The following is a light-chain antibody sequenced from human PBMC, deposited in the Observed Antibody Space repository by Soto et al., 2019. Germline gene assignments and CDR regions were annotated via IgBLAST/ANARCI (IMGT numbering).Light chain of an antibody. Sequence: QAVVTQPPSASGTPGQRVTISCSGSSSNIGSSYVYWYQQLPGTAPKLLIYRNNQRPSGVPDRFSGSKSGTSASLAINGLRSEDEADYYCAAWDDSLSGVVFGGGTKLTVL. CDR1: SSNIGSSY. CDR2: RNN. CDR3: AAWDDSLSGVV. V-gene: IGLV1-47*01. J-gene: IGLJ2*01.